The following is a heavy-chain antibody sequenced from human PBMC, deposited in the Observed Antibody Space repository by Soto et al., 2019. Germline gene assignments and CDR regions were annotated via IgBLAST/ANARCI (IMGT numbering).Heavy chain of an antibody. CDR2: IIPIFGTA. D-gene: IGHD3-22*01. J-gene: IGHJ4*02. V-gene: IGHV1-69*06. CDR3: ARMASSYDVSGEEDY. CDR1: GGTFSSYA. Sequence: QVQLVQSGAEVKKPGSSVKVSCKASGGTFSSYAISWVRQAPGQGLEWMGGIIPIFGTANYAQKFKGRVRITADKSTSPAYRELSSLRCGDTALYYWARMASSYDVSGEEDYWGQGTLVTVSS.